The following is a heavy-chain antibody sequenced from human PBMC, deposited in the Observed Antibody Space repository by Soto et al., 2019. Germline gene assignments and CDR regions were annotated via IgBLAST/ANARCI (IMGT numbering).Heavy chain of an antibody. J-gene: IGHJ4*02. V-gene: IGHV3-49*04. CDR1: GFTFGDYA. CDR2: IRSKAYGGTT. Sequence: GGSLRLSCTASGFTFGDYAMSWVRQAPGKGLEWVGFIRSKAYGGTTEYAASVKGRFTISRDDSKSIAYLQMNSLKTEDSAVYYCPRGYVDAAMADFYYWGQGTLVTVSS. CDR3: PRGYVDAAMADFYY. D-gene: IGHD5-18*01.